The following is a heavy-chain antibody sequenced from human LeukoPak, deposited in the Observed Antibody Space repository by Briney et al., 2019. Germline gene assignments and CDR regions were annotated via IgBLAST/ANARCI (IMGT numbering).Heavy chain of an antibody. Sequence: SVKVSCKASGYTFTSYGISWVRQAPGQGLEWMGWISAYNGNTNYAQKLQGRVTMTTDTSTSTAYMELRSLRSDDTAVYYCARDHDFWSGYGDYYYGMDVWGQGTTVTVSS. J-gene: IGHJ6*02. D-gene: IGHD3-3*01. CDR2: ISAYNGNT. CDR3: ARDHDFWSGYGDYYYGMDV. V-gene: IGHV1-18*01. CDR1: GYTFTSYG.